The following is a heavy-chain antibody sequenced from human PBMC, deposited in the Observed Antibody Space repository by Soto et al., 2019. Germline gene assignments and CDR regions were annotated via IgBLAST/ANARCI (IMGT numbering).Heavy chain of an antibody. V-gene: IGHV4-30-2*01. J-gene: IGHJ4*02. CDR3: AREDSYGAFDY. D-gene: IGHD5-18*01. CDR1: GGSISSGGYS. CDR2: IYHSGST. Sequence: PSETLSLTCAVSGGSISSGGYSWSWIRQPPGKGLEWIGYIYHSGSTYYNPSLKSRVTMSVDRSKNHFSLNLSSVTAADTAVYYCAREDSYGAFDYWGQGTLVTVSS.